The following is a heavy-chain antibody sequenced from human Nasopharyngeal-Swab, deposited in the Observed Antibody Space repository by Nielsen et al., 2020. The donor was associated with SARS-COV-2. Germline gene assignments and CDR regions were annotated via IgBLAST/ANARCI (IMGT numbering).Heavy chain of an antibody. V-gene: IGHV3-48*02. CDR1: GFTFSVYS. J-gene: IGHJ6*02. CDR3: ARGGNYDFWSGYYLSHNYYYGMDV. Sequence: GGSLRLSCAASGFTFSVYSMNWVRQAPGKGLEWVSYISSSSSTIYYADSVKGRFTISRDNAKNSLYLQMNSLRDEDTAVYYCARGGNYDFWSGYYLSHNYYYGMDVWGQGTTVTVSS. D-gene: IGHD3-3*01. CDR2: ISSSSSTI.